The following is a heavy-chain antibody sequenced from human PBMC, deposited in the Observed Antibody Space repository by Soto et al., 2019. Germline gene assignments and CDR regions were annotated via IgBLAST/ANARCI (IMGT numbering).Heavy chain of an antibody. CDR1: GFTFSSYG. CDR2: ISYDGSNK. D-gene: IGHD5-18*01. CDR3: AKDRNLVDTAMGPGMDV. V-gene: IGHV3-30*18. J-gene: IGHJ6*02. Sequence: QVQLVESGGGVVQPGRSLRLSCAASGFTFSSYGMHWVRQAPGKGLEWVAVISYDGSNKYYADSVKGRFTISRDNSKNTLYLQMNSLRAEDTAVYYCAKDRNLVDTAMGPGMDVWGQGTTVTVS.